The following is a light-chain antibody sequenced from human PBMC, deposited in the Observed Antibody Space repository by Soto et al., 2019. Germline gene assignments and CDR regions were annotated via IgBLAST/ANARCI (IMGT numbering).Light chain of an antibody. J-gene: IGLJ3*02. CDR3: SSYTSSSTLWV. CDR2: DVS. Sequence: QSALTQPASVSGSPGQSITISCTGTSSDVGDYNYVSWYQQHPGKAPKLMIYDVSNRPSGVSYRFSGSKSGNTASLTISGLQAEDEADYYCSSYTSSSTLWVFGGGTQLTVL. V-gene: IGLV2-14*01. CDR1: SSDVGDYNY.